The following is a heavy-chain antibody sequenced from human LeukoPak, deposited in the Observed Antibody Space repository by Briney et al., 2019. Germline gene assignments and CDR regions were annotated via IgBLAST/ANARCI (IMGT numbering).Heavy chain of an antibody. D-gene: IGHD1-1*01. CDR1: GFTFSSYV. CDR2: ISGGGDST. CDR3: AKDRTTGTSPPEF. Sequence: GGSLRLSCAASGFTFSSYVMSWVRQAPGKGLEWVSAISGGGDSTYYADSVKGRFTISRDNSKNTMYLQMNSLGAEDTAIYYCAKDRTTGTSPPEFWGQGTLVTVSS. J-gene: IGHJ4*02. V-gene: IGHV3-23*01.